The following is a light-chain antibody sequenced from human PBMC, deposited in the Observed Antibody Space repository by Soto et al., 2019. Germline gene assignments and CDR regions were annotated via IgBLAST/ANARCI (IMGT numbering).Light chain of an antibody. CDR1: QTLLYTSNNKSY. CDR3: QQYDTTPRT. Sequence: DIVMTQSPDSLAVSLGERATINCKSSQTLLYTSNNKSYLAWYQQKAGQPPKLLFFWASSREAGVPDRFSASGTETDFTLTISSLQAEDVAVYFGQQYDTTPRTFGRGTRVEIK. J-gene: IGKJ4*02. CDR2: WAS. V-gene: IGKV4-1*01.